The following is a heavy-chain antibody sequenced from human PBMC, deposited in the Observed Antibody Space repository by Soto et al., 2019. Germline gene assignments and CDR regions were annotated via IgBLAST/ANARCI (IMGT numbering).Heavy chain of an antibody. V-gene: IGHV1-69*13. D-gene: IGHD3-22*01. J-gene: IGHJ3*02. CDR3: AREWGYYYDSSGYYLLGDFDI. CDR2: IIPIFGTA. CDR1: GGTFSSYA. Sequence: SVNVSCKASGGTFSSYAISWVRQAPGQGLEWMGGIIPIFGTANYAQKFQGRVTITADESTSTAYMELSSLRSEDTAVYYCAREWGYYYDSSGYYLLGDFDIWGQGTMVPVS.